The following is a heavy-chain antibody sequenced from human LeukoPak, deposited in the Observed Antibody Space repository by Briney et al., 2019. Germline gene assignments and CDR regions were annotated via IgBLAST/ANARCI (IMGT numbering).Heavy chain of an antibody. D-gene: IGHD6-19*01. CDR2: IYTSGST. V-gene: IGHV4-4*07. Sequence: SETPSLTCTVSGGSISSYYWSWIRQPAGKGLEWIGRIYTSGSTNYNPSLKSRVTISVDTSKNQFSLKLSSVTAADTAVYYCARARAVAGTLGYYFDYWGQGTLVTVSS. CDR3: ARARAVAGTLGYYFDY. J-gene: IGHJ4*02. CDR1: GGSISSYY.